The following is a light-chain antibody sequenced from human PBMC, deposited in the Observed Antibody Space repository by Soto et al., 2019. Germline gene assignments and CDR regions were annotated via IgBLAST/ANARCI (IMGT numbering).Light chain of an antibody. J-gene: IGKJ1*01. CDR3: QQYNSYST. CDR1: QSISSW. CDR2: DAS. V-gene: IGKV1-5*01. Sequence: DIQMTQSPSTLSASVGDRVTITCRASQSISSWLAWYQQKPWKAPKLLIYDASSLESGFPSRFSGSGSGTEFAHTISSLQPDDFATYYCQQYNSYSTFGQGTKVEIK.